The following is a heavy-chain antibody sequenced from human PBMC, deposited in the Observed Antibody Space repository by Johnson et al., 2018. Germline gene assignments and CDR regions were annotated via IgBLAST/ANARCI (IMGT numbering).Heavy chain of an antibody. CDR2: IWHDGSNK. Sequence: QVQLVESGGGVVQPGRSLRLSCAASGFTFSTSGMHWVRQAPGKGLEWVALIWHDGSNKNYADSVKGRFTISRDNSKNTLYLQMNSLRAEDTAVYYWAREYDSSGYYLEYFQHWGQGTLVTVSS. D-gene: IGHD3-22*01. CDR1: GFTFSTSG. J-gene: IGHJ1*01. CDR3: AREYDSSGYYLEYFQH. V-gene: IGHV3-33*01.